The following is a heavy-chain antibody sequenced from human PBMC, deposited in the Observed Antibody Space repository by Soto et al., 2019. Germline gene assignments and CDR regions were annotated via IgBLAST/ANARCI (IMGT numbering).Heavy chain of an antibody. D-gene: IGHD3-10*01. CDR2: IYRGGDT. Sequence: GGSLRLSCAVSGFTVSYNYMNWVRQAPGKGLEWVSVIYRGGDTFYADSVKGRFTISRDNSKNTLYLQMNSLRAKDTAVYYCARGMYGSGSYYIGDAFDMWGQGTMVTVSS. J-gene: IGHJ3*02. CDR1: GFTVSYNY. CDR3: ARGMYGSGSYYIGDAFDM. V-gene: IGHV3-53*01.